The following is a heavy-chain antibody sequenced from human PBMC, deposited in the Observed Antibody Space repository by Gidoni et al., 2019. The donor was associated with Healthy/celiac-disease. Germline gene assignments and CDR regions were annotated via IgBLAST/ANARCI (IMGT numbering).Heavy chain of an antibody. CDR1: GFTFSSYS. Sequence: EVQLVESGGGLVKPGGSLRLSCAASGFTFSSYSMNWVRQAPGQGLEWVSSISSSSSYIYYADSVKGRFTISRDNAKNSLYLQMNGLRAEDTAVYYCARDPNYYDSSGPVDYWGQGTLVTVSS. V-gene: IGHV3-21*01. D-gene: IGHD3-22*01. CDR2: ISSSSSYI. CDR3: ARDPNYYDSSGPVDY. J-gene: IGHJ4*02.